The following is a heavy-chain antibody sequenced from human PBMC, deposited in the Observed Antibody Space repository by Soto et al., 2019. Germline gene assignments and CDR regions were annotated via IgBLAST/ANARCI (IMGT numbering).Heavy chain of an antibody. D-gene: IGHD6-13*01. Sequence: QITLKESGPPLVRPTETLTLTCTLSGFSVSSSGVGVGWIRQPPGKALEWLALVYWDDDHRYNPSLKTRLTIMKDTSKNQVVLTMTKLDPADTATYYCGREVYSSTYFDSWGQGTLVTVSS. J-gene: IGHJ4*02. CDR2: VYWDDDH. CDR3: GREVYSSTYFDS. V-gene: IGHV2-5*02. CDR1: GFSVSSSGVG.